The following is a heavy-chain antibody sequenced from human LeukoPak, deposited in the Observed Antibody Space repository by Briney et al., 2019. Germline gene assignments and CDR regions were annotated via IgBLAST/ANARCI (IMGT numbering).Heavy chain of an antibody. D-gene: IGHD2-21*02. CDR3: ARDLNPYCGGDCWFDY. Sequence: GGSLRLSCAASGFTFSTYGMHWVRQAPGKGLEWVAGIWFDGNNYYYADSVKGRFTISRDNSKNMLYLQMNSLRAEDTAVYYCARDLNPYCGGDCWFDYWGQGTLVTVSS. CDR1: GFTFSTYG. V-gene: IGHV3-33*01. CDR2: IWFDGNNY. J-gene: IGHJ4*02.